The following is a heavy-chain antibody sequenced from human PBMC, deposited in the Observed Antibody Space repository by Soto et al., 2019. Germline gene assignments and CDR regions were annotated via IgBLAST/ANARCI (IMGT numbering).Heavy chain of an antibody. Sequence: QVQLQESGPGLVKPSQTLSLTCTVSGGSITSFNYYWNWIRQYPGKGLEWIGYTYYSGSTFYNPSLKSRLVISVDTSKNQFSLRLSSVTVADTAVYYCARLLTPDWYFDLWGRGTLVTVSS. J-gene: IGHJ2*01. D-gene: IGHD3-9*01. CDR3: ARLLTPDWYFDL. CDR1: GGSITSFNYY. V-gene: IGHV4-31*02. CDR2: TYYSGST.